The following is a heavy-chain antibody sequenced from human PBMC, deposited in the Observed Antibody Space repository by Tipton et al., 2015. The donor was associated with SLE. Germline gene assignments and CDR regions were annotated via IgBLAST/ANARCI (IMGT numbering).Heavy chain of an antibody. CDR2: INHSGST. Sequence: LRLSCAVYGGSFSGYYWSWIRQPPGKGLEWIGEINHSGSTNYNPSLKSRVTISVDTSKNQFSLKLSSVTAADTAVYYCARDDPWNYDFWSGYLDAFDIWGQGTMVTVSS. CDR3: ARDDPWNYDFWSGYLDAFDI. CDR1: GGSFSGYY. D-gene: IGHD3-3*01. J-gene: IGHJ3*02. V-gene: IGHV4-34*01.